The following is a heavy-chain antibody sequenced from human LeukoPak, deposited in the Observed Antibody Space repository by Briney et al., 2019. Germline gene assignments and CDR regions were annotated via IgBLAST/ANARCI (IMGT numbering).Heavy chain of an antibody. J-gene: IGHJ4*02. CDR2: ISGGGDIT. CDR1: GFNFANHA. D-gene: IGHD2-21*02. Sequence: GGSLRLSCAASGFNFANHAMSWVRQTAGKGLEWVSAISGGGDITYYADSVKGRFTISRDNSKDTLLLQMHSLRPGDTAVYYCVREDTPATANYWGQGTLVTISS. CDR3: VREDTPATANY. V-gene: IGHV3-23*01.